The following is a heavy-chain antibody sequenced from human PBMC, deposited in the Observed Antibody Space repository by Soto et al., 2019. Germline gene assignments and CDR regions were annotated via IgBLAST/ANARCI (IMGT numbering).Heavy chain of an antibody. CDR3: ARESPPADY. J-gene: IGHJ4*02. CDR2: ISAYNDNT. Sequence: QVQLVQSGAEVKKPGASVKVSCKASGYTFSSYGISWVRQAPGQGLEWMGWISAYNDNTKYAHNLQGTVTRTTDTATRTAYMELRSLRADDTAGYYCARESPPADYWGQGTLVTVSS. CDR1: GYTFSSYG. V-gene: IGHV1-18*01.